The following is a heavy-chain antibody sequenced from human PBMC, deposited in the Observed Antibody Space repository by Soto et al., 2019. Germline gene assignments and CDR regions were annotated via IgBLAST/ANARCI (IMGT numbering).Heavy chain of an antibody. CDR3: AKETLDSSGYYYYYYGMDV. CDR2: ISYDGSNK. V-gene: IGHV3-30*18. CDR1: GFTFSSYG. J-gene: IGHJ6*02. D-gene: IGHD3-22*01. Sequence: PCGSLRLSCAASGFTFSSYGMHWVRRAPGKGLEWVAVISYDGSNKYYADSVKGRFTISRDNSKNTLYLQMNSLRAEDTAVYYCAKETLDSSGYYYYYYGMDVWAQGTTVTVS.